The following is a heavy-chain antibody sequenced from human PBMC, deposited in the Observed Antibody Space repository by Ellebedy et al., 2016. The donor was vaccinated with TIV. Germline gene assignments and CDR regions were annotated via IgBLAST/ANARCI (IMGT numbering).Heavy chain of an antibody. CDR3: ARAFYGGNARIWYFDL. CDR1: GGSISSYY. D-gene: IGHD4-23*01. Sequence: SETLSLTCTVSGGSISSYYWSWIRQPPGKGLEWIGYIYYSGSTNYNPSLKSRVTISVDTSKNQFSLTLRSVTAADTAVYYCARAFYGGNARIWYFDLWGRGSLVAVSS. J-gene: IGHJ2*01. CDR2: IYYSGST. V-gene: IGHV4-59*01.